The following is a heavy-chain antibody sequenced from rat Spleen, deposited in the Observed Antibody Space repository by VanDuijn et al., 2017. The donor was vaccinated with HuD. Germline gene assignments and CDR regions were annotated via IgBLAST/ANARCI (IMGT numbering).Heavy chain of an antibody. V-gene: IGHV5-25*01. Sequence: EVQLVESGGGLVQPGRSMKLSCAVSGFTFSNYDMAWVRQAPTKGLEWVASISIGGVNIYYRDSVKGRFTISRDYAKSTLYLQMDSLRSEDTATYYCTTYPFAYWGQGTLVTVSS. CDR2: ISIGGVNI. CDR1: GFTFSNYD. CDR3: TTYPFAY. J-gene: IGHJ3*01. D-gene: IGHD1-2*01.